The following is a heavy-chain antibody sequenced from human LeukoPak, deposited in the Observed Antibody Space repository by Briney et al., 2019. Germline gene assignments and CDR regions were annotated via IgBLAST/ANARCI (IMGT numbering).Heavy chain of an antibody. CDR2: IYYSGST. D-gene: IGHD3-3*01. J-gene: IGHJ6*02. V-gene: IGHV4-59*08. Sequence: SETLSLTCTVSGGSISSDYWSWIRQPPGKGLEWIGYIYYSGSTNYNPSLKSRVTTSVDTSKNQFSLKLSSVTAADTAVYYCARLPWDFWSGIDNYYYYYGMDVWGQGTTVTVSS. CDR1: GGSISSDY. CDR3: ARLPWDFWSGIDNYYYYYGMDV.